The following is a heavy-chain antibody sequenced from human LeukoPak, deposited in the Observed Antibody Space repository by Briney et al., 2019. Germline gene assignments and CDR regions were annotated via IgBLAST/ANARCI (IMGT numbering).Heavy chain of an antibody. V-gene: IGHV3-23*01. CDR3: AKAFHCSSTSCLTGFDY. J-gene: IGHJ4*02. Sequence: GGSLRLSCAASGFTFSSYATSWVRQAPGKGLEWVSAISGSGGSTYYADSVKGRFTISRDNSKNTLYLQMNSLRAEDTAVYYCAKAFHCSSTSCLTGFDYWGQGTLVTVSS. CDR2: ISGSGGST. D-gene: IGHD2-2*01. CDR1: GFTFSSYA.